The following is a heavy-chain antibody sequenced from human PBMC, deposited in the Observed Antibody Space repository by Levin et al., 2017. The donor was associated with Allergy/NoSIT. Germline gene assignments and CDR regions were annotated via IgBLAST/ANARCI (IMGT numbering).Heavy chain of an antibody. CDR2: MNPRSGNV. D-gene: IGHD6-19*01. CDR1: GYTFTSYD. J-gene: IGHJ4*02. CDR3: ARGPSSSAWLDY. Sequence: AASVKVSCKASGYTFTSYDINWVRQATGQGLEWMGWMNPRSGNVGYAQKFQGRVTMTSDPSISTVYMELSSLKSEDTAVFYCARGPSSSAWLDYWGQGTLVTVSS. V-gene: IGHV1-8*01.